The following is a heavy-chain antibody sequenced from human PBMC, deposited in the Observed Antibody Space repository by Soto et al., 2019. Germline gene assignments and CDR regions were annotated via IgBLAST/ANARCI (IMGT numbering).Heavy chain of an antibody. D-gene: IGHD3-3*01. CDR3: ARARVLQDYDFWSGYRYYYYGMDV. CDR1: GFTFSSYW. V-gene: IGHV3-7*01. Sequence: GGSLRLSCAASGFTFSSYWMSWVRQAPGKGLEWVANIKQDGSEKYYVDSVKGRFTISRDNAKNSMYLQMNSLRAEDKGVYYCARARVLQDYDFWSGYRYYYYGMDVWGQGTTVTVSS. CDR2: IKQDGSEK. J-gene: IGHJ6*02.